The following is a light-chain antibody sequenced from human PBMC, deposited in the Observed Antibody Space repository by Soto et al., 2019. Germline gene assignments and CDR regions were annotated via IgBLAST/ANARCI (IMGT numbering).Light chain of an antibody. J-gene: IGKJ5*01. V-gene: IGKV3-11*01. CDR3: QQRNVWTPVT. CDR2: GEF. CDR1: PSVTNF. Sequence: EIVLTQSPATLSLSPGERATLSCRASPSVTNFLAWYQQKPGQAPRLLIYGEFNRATGIPARFSGSGSGTDLTLTISSREPEASAVYYCQQRNVWTPVTFGQGTRLEIK.